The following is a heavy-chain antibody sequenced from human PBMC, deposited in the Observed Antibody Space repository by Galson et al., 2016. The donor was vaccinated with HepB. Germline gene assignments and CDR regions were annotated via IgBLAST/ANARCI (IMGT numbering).Heavy chain of an antibody. CDR2: ICHRGDT. CDR3: ARQVGADRWFLDY. Sequence: EPLSLTCTVSGASIITTNYCWDWVRQPPGQGPEWIGSICHRGDTYYNPSLKSRVTISIDTSRNQFSLKKNSVTAADTAVYYCARQVGADRWFLDYWGQGTLVTVSS. J-gene: IGHJ4*02. CDR1: GASIITTNYC. V-gene: IGHV4-39*01. D-gene: IGHD1-26*01.